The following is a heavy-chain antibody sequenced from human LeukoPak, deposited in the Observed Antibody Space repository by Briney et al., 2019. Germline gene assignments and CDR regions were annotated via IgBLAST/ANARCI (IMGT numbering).Heavy chain of an antibody. V-gene: IGHV3-30-3*01. CDR2: ISYDGSNK. J-gene: IGHJ6*02. CDR1: GFTFSSYA. D-gene: IGHD5-18*01. Sequence: PGGSLRLSCAASGFTFSSYAMHWVRQAPGKGLEWVAVISYDGSNKYYADSVKGRFTISRDNSKNTLYLQMNSLRAEDTAVYYCARGGVDTAMAEYYYGMDVWGQGTTVTVSS. CDR3: ARGGVDTAMAEYYYGMDV.